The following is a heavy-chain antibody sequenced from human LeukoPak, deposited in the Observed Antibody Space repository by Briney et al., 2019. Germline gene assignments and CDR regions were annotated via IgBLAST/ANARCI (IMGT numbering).Heavy chain of an antibody. Sequence: GGSLRLSCAGSGFTFSSHWIGWVRQAPGKGLEWVSSISGSSSYINYADSVKGRFTISRDNAQNSLFLQLNSLRAEDTAVYYCARDPYSSGWYKDAFDIWGQGTMVTVSS. D-gene: IGHD6-19*01. CDR3: ARDPYSSGWYKDAFDI. V-gene: IGHV3-21*01. J-gene: IGHJ3*02. CDR1: GFTFSSHW. CDR2: ISGSSSYI.